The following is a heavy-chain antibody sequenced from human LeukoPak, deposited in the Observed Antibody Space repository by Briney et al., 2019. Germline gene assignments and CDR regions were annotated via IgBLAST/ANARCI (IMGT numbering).Heavy chain of an antibody. CDR3: AREALGFWSGPNYYYYGMDV. CDR1: GYTFTSYG. V-gene: IGHV1-18*01. Sequence: ASVKVSCKASGYTFTSYGISWVRQAPGQGPEWMGWISAYNGNTNYAQKLQGRVTMTTDTSTSTAYMELRSLRSDDTAVYYCAREALGFWSGPNYYYYGMDVWGQGTTVTVSS. CDR2: ISAYNGNT. D-gene: IGHD3-3*01. J-gene: IGHJ6*02.